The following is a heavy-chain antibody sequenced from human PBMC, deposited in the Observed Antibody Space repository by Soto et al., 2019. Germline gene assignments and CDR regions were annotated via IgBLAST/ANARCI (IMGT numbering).Heavy chain of an antibody. CDR2: FDPEDGET. Sequence: GASVKVSCKVSGYTLTELSMHWVRQAPGKGLEWMGGFDPEDGETIYAQKFQGRVTMTEDTSTDTAYMELSSLRSEDTAVYYCATDLDRWELPHFDYWGQGTLVTVSS. J-gene: IGHJ4*02. CDR3: ATDLDRWELPHFDY. CDR1: GYTLTELS. V-gene: IGHV1-24*01. D-gene: IGHD1-26*01.